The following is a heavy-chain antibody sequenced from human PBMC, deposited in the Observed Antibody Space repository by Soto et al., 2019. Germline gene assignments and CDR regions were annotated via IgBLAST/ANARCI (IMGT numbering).Heavy chain of an antibody. CDR3: ARDPPYCTNGVCYYYYYMDV. CDR2: IWYDGSNK. V-gene: IGHV3-33*01. D-gene: IGHD2-8*01. J-gene: IGHJ6*03. Sequence: GGSLRLSCAASGFTFSSYGMHWVRQAPGKGLEWVAVIWYDGSNKYYADSVKGRFTISRDNSKNTLYLQMNSLRAEDTALYYCARDPPYCTNGVCYYYYYMDVWGKGTTVTVSS. CDR1: GFTFSSYG.